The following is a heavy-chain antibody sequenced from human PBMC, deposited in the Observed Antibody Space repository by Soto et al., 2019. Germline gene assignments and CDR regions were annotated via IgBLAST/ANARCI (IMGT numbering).Heavy chain of an antibody. D-gene: IGHD6-19*01. CDR1: GGTFSSYG. CDR2: IIPIFGTA. CDR3: ARDSQWLAPYYYYGMDV. J-gene: IGHJ6*02. Sequence: SVKVSCKASGGTFSSYGISWVRQAPGRGLEWMGGIIPIFGTANYAQKFQGRVTITADESTSTAYMELSSLRSEDTAVYYCARDSQWLAPYYYYGMDVWGQGTTVTVSS. V-gene: IGHV1-69*13.